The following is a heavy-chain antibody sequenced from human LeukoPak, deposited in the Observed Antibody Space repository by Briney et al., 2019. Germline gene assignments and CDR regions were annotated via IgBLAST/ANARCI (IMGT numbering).Heavy chain of an antibody. Sequence: GGSLRLSCAASGFNFSSYAMHWVRQSPGKGLEWVAVIWYDGSNKYYADSVKGRFTISRDNSRNTLYLQMNSLTAEDTAVYYCARDKGPTYSSSWYFAFDIWGQGTMVTVSS. CDR3: ARDKGPTYSSSWYFAFDI. D-gene: IGHD6-13*01. CDR1: GFNFSSYA. CDR2: IWYDGSNK. J-gene: IGHJ3*02. V-gene: IGHV3-33*01.